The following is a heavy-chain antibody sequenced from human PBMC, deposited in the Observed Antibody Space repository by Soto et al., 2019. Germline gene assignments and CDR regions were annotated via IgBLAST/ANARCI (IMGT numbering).Heavy chain of an antibody. Sequence: PSETLSLTCTVSGGSVSSGSYYWSWIRQPPGKGLEWIGYIYYSGSTNYKTSLKSRVTISVDTSKNQFSLKLSSVTAADTAVYYCARGSEARMDYYYYMDVWGKGTTVTVSS. V-gene: IGHV4-61*01. CDR3: ARGSEARMDYYYYMDV. CDR1: GGSVSSGSYY. D-gene: IGHD2-2*03. J-gene: IGHJ6*03. CDR2: IYYSGST.